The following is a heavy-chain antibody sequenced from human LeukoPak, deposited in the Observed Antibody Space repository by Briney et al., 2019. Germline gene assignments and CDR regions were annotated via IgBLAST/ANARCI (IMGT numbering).Heavy chain of an antibody. CDR2: ITTSIDII. Sequence: GGSLRLSCAASGFTLSSYNMNWVRQAPGKGLEWISYITTSIDIISYADSVKGRFTISRDNAKDSLYLQVDSLRDEDTAVYYCVRDHNYYFGYWGQGILVTVSA. CDR1: GFTLSSYN. V-gene: IGHV3-48*02. J-gene: IGHJ4*02. CDR3: VRDHNYYFGY.